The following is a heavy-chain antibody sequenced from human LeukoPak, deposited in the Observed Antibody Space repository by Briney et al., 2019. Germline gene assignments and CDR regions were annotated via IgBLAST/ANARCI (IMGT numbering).Heavy chain of an antibody. J-gene: IGHJ2*01. CDR3: TTFADWYFDL. CDR2: IKSKTDGGTT. CDR1: GFTFSNAW. Sequence: KSGGSLRLSCAASGFTFSNAWTSWVRQAPGKGLEWVGRIKSKTDGGTTDYAAPVKGRFTISRDDSKNTLYLQMNILKTEDTAVYYCTTFADWYFDLWGRGTLVTVSS. V-gene: IGHV3-15*01.